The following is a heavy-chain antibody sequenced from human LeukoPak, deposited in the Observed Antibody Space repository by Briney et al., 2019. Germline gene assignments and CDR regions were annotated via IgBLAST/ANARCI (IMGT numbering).Heavy chain of an antibody. V-gene: IGHV1-2*02. D-gene: IGHD3-22*01. CDR3: ARSVGYDSSGYPFDY. Sequence: ASVKVSCKASGYTFTGYYMHWVRQAPGQGLEWMGWINPNSGGTNYAQKFQGRVTMTRDTSISTAYMELSRLRSDDTAVYYCARSVGYDSSGYPFDYWGQGTLVTVSS. CDR2: INPNSGGT. CDR1: GYTFTGYY. J-gene: IGHJ4*02.